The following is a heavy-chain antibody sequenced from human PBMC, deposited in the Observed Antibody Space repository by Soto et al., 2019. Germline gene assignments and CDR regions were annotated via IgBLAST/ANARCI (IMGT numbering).Heavy chain of an antibody. CDR1: GFTFSSYA. D-gene: IGHD3-3*01. J-gene: IGHJ6*02. CDR2: ISGSGGST. Sequence: GGSLRLSCAASGFTFSSYAMSWVRQAPGKGLEWVSSISGSGGSTYYADSVKGRFTISRDNSKNTLYLQMNSLRAEDTAVYYCAKQNTIFGVVIDFYYYGMDVWGQGTTVTVSS. V-gene: IGHV3-23*01. CDR3: AKQNTIFGVVIDFYYYGMDV.